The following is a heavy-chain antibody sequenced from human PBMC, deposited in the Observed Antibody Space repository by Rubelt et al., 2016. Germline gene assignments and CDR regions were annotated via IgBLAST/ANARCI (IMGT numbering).Heavy chain of an antibody. CDR1: GGSISSSSYY. J-gene: IGHJ6*02. CDR2: INHSGST. Sequence: QLQLQESGPGLVKPSETLSLTCTVSGGSISSSSYYWGWIRQPPGKGLEWIGEINHSGSTNYNPSPKMLVTGSVDTSMNQVSLKLSAVTAADTAVYYCARGQVGDVWGQGTTVTVSS. CDR3: ARGQVGDV. V-gene: IGHV4-39*07. D-gene: IGHD1-26*01.